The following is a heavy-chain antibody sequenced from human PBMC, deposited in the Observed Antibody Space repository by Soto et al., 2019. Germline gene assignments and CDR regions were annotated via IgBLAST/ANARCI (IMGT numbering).Heavy chain of an antibody. Sequence: GESLKISCKGSGYSFTSYWISWVRQMPGKGLEWMGRMDPSDSYTNYSPSFQGHVTISADKSISTAYLQWSSLKAPDTAMYYCARQYCSGGSCYYYYGMDVWGQGTTVTVSS. V-gene: IGHV5-10-1*01. CDR3: ARQYCSGGSCYYYYGMDV. J-gene: IGHJ6*02. CDR1: GYSFTSYW. CDR2: MDPSDSYT. D-gene: IGHD2-15*01.